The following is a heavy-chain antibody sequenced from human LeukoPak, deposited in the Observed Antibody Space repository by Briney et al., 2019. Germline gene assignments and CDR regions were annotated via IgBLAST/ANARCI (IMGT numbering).Heavy chain of an antibody. CDR1: GDSISSYY. CDR3: ARDRSGSYSRYYYYGMDV. Sequence: TSETLSLTCTVSGDSISSYYWGWIRQPPGKGLEWIGYIYYSGSTNYNPSLKSRVTISVATSKNQFSLRLSSVTAADTAVYYCARDRSGSYSRYYYYGMDVWGQGTTVTVSS. CDR2: IYYSGST. V-gene: IGHV4-59*01. J-gene: IGHJ6*02. D-gene: IGHD1-26*01.